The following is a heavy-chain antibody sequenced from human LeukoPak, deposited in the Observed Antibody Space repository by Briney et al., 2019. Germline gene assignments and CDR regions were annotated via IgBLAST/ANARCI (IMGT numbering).Heavy chain of an antibody. D-gene: IGHD3-16*01. V-gene: IGHV4-39*07. CDR2: IYYTGST. CDR1: GGSITTSNFY. J-gene: IGHJ1*01. Sequence: SETLSLNCTVSGGSITTSNFYWGCVPQPPGKGLEWIVNIYYTGSTYYSTSLKSRVIISVDTSKNQFSLKLTSVTAADTAVYYCAHYPYALYGEYFQHWGQGTLVIVSS. CDR3: AHYPYALYGEYFQH.